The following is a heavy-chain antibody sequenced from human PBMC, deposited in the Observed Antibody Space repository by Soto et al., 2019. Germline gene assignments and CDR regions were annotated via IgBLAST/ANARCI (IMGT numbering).Heavy chain of an antibody. D-gene: IGHD7-27*01. CDR2: ISAYNGNT. J-gene: IGHJ4*02. V-gene: IGHV1-18*01. CDR1: GYTFTSYG. CDR3: ATSNLELGKPTPPLDY. Sequence: ASVKVSCKASGYTFTSYGISWVRQAPGQGLEWMGWISAYNGNTNYAQKLQGRVTMTTDTSTSTAYMELRSLRSDDTAVYYCATSNLELGKPTPPLDYWGQGTLVTVSS.